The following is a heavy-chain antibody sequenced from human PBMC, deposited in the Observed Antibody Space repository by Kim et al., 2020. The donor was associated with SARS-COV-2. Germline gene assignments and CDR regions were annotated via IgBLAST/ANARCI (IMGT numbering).Heavy chain of an antibody. V-gene: IGHV5-51*01. CDR3: ARRGGHYDSSGYYYAPLTSAFDI. J-gene: IGHJ3*02. D-gene: IGHD3-22*01. Sequence: GESLKISCKGSGYSFTSYWIGWVRQMPGKGLEWMGIIYPVDSDTRYSPSFQGQVIISADKSISTAYLQWSSLKASDTAMYYCARRGGHYDSSGYYYAPLTSAFDIWGQGTMVTVSS. CDR2: IYPVDSDT. CDR1: GYSFTSYW.